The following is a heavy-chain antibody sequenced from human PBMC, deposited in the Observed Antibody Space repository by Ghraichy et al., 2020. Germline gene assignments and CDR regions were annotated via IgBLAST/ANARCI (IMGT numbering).Heavy chain of an antibody. Sequence: GGSLRLSCAASGFTFDDYTMHWVRQAPGKGLEWVSLSSWDGGSTYYADSVQGRCTISRDNSNNSLYLQMNSLRTEDTALYYCAKEFTRVYAYYFDDWGQGTLVTVSS. CDR3: AKEFTRVYAYYFDD. CDR1: GFTFDDYT. V-gene: IGHV3-43*01. J-gene: IGHJ4*02. CDR2: SSWDGGST. D-gene: IGHD5/OR15-5a*01.